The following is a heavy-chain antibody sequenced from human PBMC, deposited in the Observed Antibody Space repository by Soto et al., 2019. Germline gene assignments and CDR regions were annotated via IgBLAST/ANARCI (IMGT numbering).Heavy chain of an antibody. D-gene: IGHD2-15*01. CDR3: ARDYCSGNTCYDFDY. J-gene: IGHJ4*02. CDR1: GYRFTNYW. V-gene: IGHV5-51*01. Sequence: GESLKISCKGSGYRFTNYWIGWVRQMPGKGLEWMGIIYPGDSDTRYSPSFQGQVTISADKSINTAYLQWSSLKASDTAMYYCARDYCSGNTCYDFDYWGQGTQVTVSS. CDR2: IYPGDSDT.